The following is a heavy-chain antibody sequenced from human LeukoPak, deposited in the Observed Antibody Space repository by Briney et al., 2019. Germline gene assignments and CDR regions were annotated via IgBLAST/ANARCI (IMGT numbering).Heavy chain of an antibody. Sequence: GGSLRLSCAASGFTFSSYWMHWVRQAPGEGLEWVSYISSSGAYTNYADSVKGRFTISRDNAKKSLYLQMNSLRAEDTAFYYCASGDYDRSGYPMGGYWGQGTLVTVSS. CDR3: ASGDYDRSGYPMGGY. D-gene: IGHD3-22*01. V-gene: IGHV3-11*03. J-gene: IGHJ4*02. CDR1: GFTFSSYW. CDR2: ISSSGAYT.